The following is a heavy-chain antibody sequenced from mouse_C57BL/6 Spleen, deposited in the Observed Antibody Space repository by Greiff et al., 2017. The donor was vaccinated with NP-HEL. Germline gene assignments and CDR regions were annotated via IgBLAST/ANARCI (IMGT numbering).Heavy chain of an antibody. CDR1: GFNFSNYW. CDR2: IRLKSDNYAT. V-gene: IGHV6-3*01. CDR3: TRNYYGRGSYAMDD. Sequence: EVHLVESGGGLVQPGGSMKLSCVASGFNFSNYWMNWVRQAPEKGLEWVAQIRLKSDNYATHYAESVKGRFTISRDDSKSSVYLQMNNLRAEDTGSYYCTRNYYGRGSYAMDDWGQGTSVTVSS. D-gene: IGHD1-2*01. J-gene: IGHJ4*01.